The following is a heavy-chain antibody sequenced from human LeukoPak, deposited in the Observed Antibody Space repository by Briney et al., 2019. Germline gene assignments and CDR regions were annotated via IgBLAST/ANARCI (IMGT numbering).Heavy chain of an antibody. Sequence: GGSLRLSCAASGFTFSSYAMSWVRQAPGKGLEWVSAISGSGGSTYYADSVKGRFTISRDNAKNSLYLQMNSLRAEDTALYYCARDTYRFYDYWGQGTLVTVSS. CDR2: ISGSGGST. V-gene: IGHV3-23*01. J-gene: IGHJ4*02. CDR3: ARDTYRFYDY. CDR1: GFTFSSYA.